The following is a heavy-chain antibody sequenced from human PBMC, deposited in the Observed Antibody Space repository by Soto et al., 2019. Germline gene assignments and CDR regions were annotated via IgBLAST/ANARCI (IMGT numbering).Heavy chain of an antibody. CDR3: ARDRAIFGVVLFDY. CDR1: GYTFTGYY. CDR2: INPNSGGT. Sequence: ASVKVSCTASGYTFTGYYMHWARQAPGQGLEWMGWINPNSGGTNYAQKFQGRVTMTRDTSISTAYTELSRLRSDDTAVYYCARDRAIFGVVLFDYWGQGTLFTVSS. J-gene: IGHJ4*02. D-gene: IGHD3-3*01. V-gene: IGHV1-2*02.